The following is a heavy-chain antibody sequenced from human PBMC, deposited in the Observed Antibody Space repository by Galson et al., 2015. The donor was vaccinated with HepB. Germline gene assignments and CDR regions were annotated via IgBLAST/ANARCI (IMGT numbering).Heavy chain of an antibody. D-gene: IGHD6-19*01. V-gene: IGHV1-2*06. J-gene: IGHJ6*02. CDR1: GYSFTGYY. Sequence: SVKVSCKASGYSFTGYYFHWVRQAPGQGLEWMGRINPNNGGTNYAQKFQGRVSMTGDTSINTAYMELTSLRSGDTAVYYCATEAPEFSRGWPRYPFYYYGLDVWGQGTTVTVSS. CDR2: INPNNGGT. CDR3: ATEAPEFSRGWPRYPFYYYGLDV.